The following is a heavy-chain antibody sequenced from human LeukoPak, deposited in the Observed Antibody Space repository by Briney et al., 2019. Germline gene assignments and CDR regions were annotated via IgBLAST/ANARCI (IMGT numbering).Heavy chain of an antibody. Sequence: SETLSLTCAVSGYSISSGYYWGWLRQPPGKGLEWIGSIYHSGSTYYTPSLKSRVTISVDTSKNQFSLKLSSVTAADTAVYYCARHLGYCSSTSCYNPKFDYWGQGTLVTVSS. J-gene: IGHJ4*02. D-gene: IGHD2-2*01. V-gene: IGHV4-38-2*01. CDR1: GYSISSGYY. CDR2: IYHSGST. CDR3: ARHLGYCSSTSCYNPKFDY.